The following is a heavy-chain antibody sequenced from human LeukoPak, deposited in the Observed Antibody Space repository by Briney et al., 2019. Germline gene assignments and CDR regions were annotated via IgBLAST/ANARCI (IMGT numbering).Heavy chain of an antibody. J-gene: IGHJ5*02. D-gene: IGHD5-24*01. CDR1: LGTFSSYA. CDR3: ARDVVEGDTNNWFDP. V-gene: IGHV1-69*13. CDR2: IITIFGTA. Sequence: EASPKVSSKASLGTFSSYAISRVRQAPGQGLQCMGGIITIFGTANYAQKFQGRVTITADESTSTDYMELSSLRSEDTAVYYCARDVVEGDTNNWFDPWGQGTLVTVSS.